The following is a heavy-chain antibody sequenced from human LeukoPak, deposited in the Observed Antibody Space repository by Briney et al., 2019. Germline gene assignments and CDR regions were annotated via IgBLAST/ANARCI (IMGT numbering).Heavy chain of an antibody. CDR3: ARGSIMGATRNYLDY. CDR2: IYPGDSDT. V-gene: IGHV5-51*01. D-gene: IGHD1-26*01. J-gene: IGHJ4*02. Sequence: GESLKISCKGSGYSFTSYWIGWVRQMPGKGLEWMGIIYPGDSDTRYSPSFQGQVTIPADKSISTAYLQWSNLKASDTAMYYCARGSIMGATRNYLDYWGQGTLVTVSS. CDR1: GYSFTSYW.